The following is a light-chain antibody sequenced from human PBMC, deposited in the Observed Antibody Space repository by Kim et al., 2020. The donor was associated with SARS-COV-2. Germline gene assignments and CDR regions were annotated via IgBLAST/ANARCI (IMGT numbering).Light chain of an antibody. J-gene: IGLJ3*02. CDR3: QAWDSSSNWV. Sequence: SYELTQPPSVSVSPGQTASITSSGDKLGDKYACWYQQKPGQSPVLVIYQDSKRPSGIPERFSGSNSGNTATLTISGTQAMDEADYYCQAWDSSSNWVFGG. V-gene: IGLV3-1*01. CDR2: QDS. CDR1: KLGDKY.